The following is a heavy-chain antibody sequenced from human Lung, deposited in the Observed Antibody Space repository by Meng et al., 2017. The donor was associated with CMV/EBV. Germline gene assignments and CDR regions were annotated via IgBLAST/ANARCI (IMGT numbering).Heavy chain of an antibody. V-gene: IGHV1-69*05. CDR1: GGTFSSYA. CDR3: ARVTIFGAYGMDV. Sequence: SVXVSXXASGGTFSSYAISWVRQAPGQGLEWMGGIIPIFGTANYAQKFQGRVTITTDESTSTAYMELSSLRSEDTAVYYCARVTIFGAYGMDVWGQGPTVTVSS. CDR2: IIPIFGTA. D-gene: IGHD3-3*01. J-gene: IGHJ6*02.